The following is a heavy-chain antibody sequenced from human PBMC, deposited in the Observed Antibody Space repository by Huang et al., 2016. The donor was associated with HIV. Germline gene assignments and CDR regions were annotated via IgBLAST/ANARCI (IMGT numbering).Heavy chain of an antibody. J-gene: IGHJ5*02. V-gene: IGHV3-21*02. CDR3: AYQQWLVGGLNH. CDR1: GFGFSSYG. CDR2: IGSDSSYI. Sequence: EVELVESGGGMVKPGGSLRLSCAASGFGFSSYGMNWVGQAPGEGLGWCAFIGSDSSYIYDADSVKGRVTISRDNAKSSIYLQLDSLRAEDTAVYYCAYQQWLVGGLNHWGQGTLVVVSS. D-gene: IGHD6-19*01.